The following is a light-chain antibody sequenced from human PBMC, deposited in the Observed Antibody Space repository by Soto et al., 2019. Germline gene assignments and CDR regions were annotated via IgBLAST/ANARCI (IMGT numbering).Light chain of an antibody. CDR2: DVS. CDR3: SSYTSSSTLV. Sequence: QSALTQPPSVSGSPGQSITISCTGTSSDVGCYNYVSWYQQHPGQAPKLMIYDVSSRPSGVSNRFSGSKSGNTASLTISGLQAEDEADYYCSSYTSSSTLVFGTGTKVTVL. V-gene: IGLV2-14*01. J-gene: IGLJ1*01. CDR1: SSDVGCYNY.